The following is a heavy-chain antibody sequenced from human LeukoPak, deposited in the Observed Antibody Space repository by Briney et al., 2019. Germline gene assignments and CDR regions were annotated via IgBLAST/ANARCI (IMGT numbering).Heavy chain of an antibody. CDR3: AMASWVSDPDAVR. D-gene: IGHD3-10*01. CDR1: GISFRNYA. CDR2: LRGNDET. V-gene: IGHV3-23*01. J-gene: IGHJ4*02. Sequence: GGPLRLSCAASGISFRNYAMSWVRQAPARGPEWVSSLRGNDETFYADSVKGRFTLSRDDSRNTVYLQLNNLRVEDTAIYYCAMASWVSDPDAVRWGQGTQVTVSS.